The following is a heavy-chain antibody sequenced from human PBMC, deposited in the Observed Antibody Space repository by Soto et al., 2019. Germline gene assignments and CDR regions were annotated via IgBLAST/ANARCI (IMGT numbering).Heavy chain of an antibody. Sequence: SVKVSCKASGGTFSNYAINWVRQAPGQGLEWMGGIIPIFGTANYAQKFQGRVTITADESTSTAYMELSSLRSEDTAVYYCARGRGQQLAPDYYYGMDVWGQGTTVTVS. CDR1: GGTFSNYA. V-gene: IGHV1-69*13. J-gene: IGHJ6*02. CDR2: IIPIFGTA. CDR3: ARGRGQQLAPDYYYGMDV. D-gene: IGHD6-13*01.